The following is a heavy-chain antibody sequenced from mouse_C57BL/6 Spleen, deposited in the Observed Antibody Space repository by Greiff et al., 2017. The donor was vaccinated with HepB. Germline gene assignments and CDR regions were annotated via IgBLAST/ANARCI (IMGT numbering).Heavy chain of an antibody. CDR2: IYPGDGDT. J-gene: IGHJ3*01. CDR1: GYAFSSHW. V-gene: IGHV1-80*01. Sequence: VKLMESGAELVKPGASVKISCKASGYAFSSHWMNWVKQRPGKGLEWIGQIYPGDGDTNYNGKFKGKATLTADKSSSTAYMQLSSLTSEDSAVYFCARAPYYYGSSPFAYWGQGTLVTVSA. D-gene: IGHD1-1*01. CDR3: ARAPYYYGSSPFAY.